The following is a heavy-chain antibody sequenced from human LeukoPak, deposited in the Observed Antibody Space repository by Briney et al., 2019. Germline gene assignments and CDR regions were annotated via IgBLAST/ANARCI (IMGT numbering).Heavy chain of an antibody. CDR1: GFTFSSYG. V-gene: IGHV3-23*01. CDR2: ISGSGGST. D-gene: IGHD3-3*01. CDR3: AKLRIWPPKYMDV. Sequence: GGSLRLSCAASGFTFSSYGMSWVRQAPGKGLEWVSAISGSGGSTYYADSVKGRFTISRDNSKNTLYLQTNSLRAEDTAVYYCAKLRIWPPKYMDVWGKGTTVTISS. J-gene: IGHJ6*03.